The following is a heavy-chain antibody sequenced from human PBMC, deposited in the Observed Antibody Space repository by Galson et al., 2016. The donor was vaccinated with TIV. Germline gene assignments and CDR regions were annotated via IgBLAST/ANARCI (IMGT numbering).Heavy chain of an antibody. J-gene: IGHJ4*02. CDR2: INPAVGLI. CDR3: SSASHLVPTVHHY. D-gene: IGHD3-3*02. Sequence: SVKVSCKASGGTFSSYDISWLRQIPGQGFEWMGRINPAVGLIKYEERFQGRFTITAAYMELSSLRSEDAAVYYCSSASHLVPTVHHYWGQGTLVTVSS. CDR1: GGTFSSYD. V-gene: IGHV1-69*04.